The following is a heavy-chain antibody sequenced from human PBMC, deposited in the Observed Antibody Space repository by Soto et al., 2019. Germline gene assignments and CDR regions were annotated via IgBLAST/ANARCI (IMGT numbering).Heavy chain of an antibody. CDR1: GGSFSGYY. CDR2: IYQTGSI. CDR3: VRGNDNYDFWNNWSLDP. V-gene: IGHV4-34*01. Sequence: KPSETLSLTCAVYGGSFSGYYWSWIRQPPGKGLEWIGEIYQTGSINYNPSLRSRVTISVDKSKNQLSLKVDSVTAADTAFYYCVRGNDNYDFWNNWSLDPWGQGTLVTVSS. J-gene: IGHJ5*02. D-gene: IGHD3-3*01.